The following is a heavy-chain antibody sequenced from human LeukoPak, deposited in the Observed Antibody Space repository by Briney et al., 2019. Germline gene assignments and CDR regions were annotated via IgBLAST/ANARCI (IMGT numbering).Heavy chain of an antibody. Sequence: GGSLRLSCAASGFTFSDYYMSWIRQAPGKGLEWVSYISSSSSYTNYADSVKGRFTISRDNAKNSLYLQMNSLRAEDTAVYYCAREGTRGYSYGLDYRGQGTLVTVSS. CDR1: GFTFSDYY. D-gene: IGHD5-18*01. V-gene: IGHV3-11*05. CDR3: AREGTRGYSYGLDY. J-gene: IGHJ4*02. CDR2: ISSSSSYT.